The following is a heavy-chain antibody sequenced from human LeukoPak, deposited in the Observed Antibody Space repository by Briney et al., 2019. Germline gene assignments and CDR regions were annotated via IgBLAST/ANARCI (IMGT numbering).Heavy chain of an antibody. D-gene: IGHD6-19*01. J-gene: IGHJ4*02. CDR2: INPNSGGT. CDR3: AREGVAGTKYYFDY. CDR1: GYTFTGYY. V-gene: IGHV1-2*02. Sequence: ASVKVSCKASGYTFTGYYMHWVRQAPGQGLEWMGWINPNSGGTNYAQKFQGRVTMTRDTSISTAYMELSRLRPDDTAVYYCAREGVAGTKYYFDYWGQGTLVTVSS.